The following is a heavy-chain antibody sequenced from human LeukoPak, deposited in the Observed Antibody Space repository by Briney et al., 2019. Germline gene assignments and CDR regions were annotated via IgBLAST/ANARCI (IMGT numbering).Heavy chain of an antibody. J-gene: IGHJ4*02. Sequence: PSETLSLTCTVAGGSISSYYWSWIRQPPGKGLEWIGYISYSGSNNYDPSLKSRVTISVDTSKNQFSLKLSSVTAADTAVYYCARERTSGYSYYFDYWGQGTLVTVSS. D-gene: IGHD3-22*01. V-gene: IGHV4-59*01. CDR1: GGSISSYY. CDR3: ARERTSGYSYYFDY. CDR2: ISYSGSN.